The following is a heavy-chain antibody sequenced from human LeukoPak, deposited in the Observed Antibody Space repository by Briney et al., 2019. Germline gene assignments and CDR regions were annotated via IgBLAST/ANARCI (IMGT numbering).Heavy chain of an antibody. D-gene: IGHD6-19*01. CDR3: ARADEWLVLFDY. Sequence: GASVKVSCKASGYTFTGYYMHWVRQAPGQGLEWMGRINPNSGGTNYAQKFQGRVTMTRDTSISTAYMELSRLRSDDTAVHYCARADEWLVLFDYWGQGTLVTVSS. V-gene: IGHV1-2*06. J-gene: IGHJ4*02. CDR2: INPNSGGT. CDR1: GYTFTGYY.